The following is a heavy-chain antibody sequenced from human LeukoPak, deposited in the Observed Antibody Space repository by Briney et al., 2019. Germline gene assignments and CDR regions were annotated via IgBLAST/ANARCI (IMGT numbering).Heavy chain of an antibody. CDR3: ARGVIAAGGNDFDY. Sequence: SSETLSLTCTVSGGSITSGSFYWSWIRQPAGKGLEWIGRIYTSGSTRYSPSLKSRVDISFDTSRNQFSLKLDSVTAADTAVYYCARGVIAAGGNDFDYWGQGTLVTVSS. CDR1: GGSITSGSFY. D-gene: IGHD6-13*01. J-gene: IGHJ4*02. CDR2: IYTSGST. V-gene: IGHV4-61*02.